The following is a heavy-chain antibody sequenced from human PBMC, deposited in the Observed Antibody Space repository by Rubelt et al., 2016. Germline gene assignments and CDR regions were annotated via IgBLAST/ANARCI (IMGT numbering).Heavy chain of an antibody. Sequence: SNAWMNWVRQAPGKGLEWVGRIKSKTDGETTDYAAPVKGRFTISRDDSKNTLYLQMNSLKTEDTAVYYCTTDPDVVGGTYGNYWGRGTLVTVSS. J-gene: IGHJ4*02. CDR1: SNAW. V-gene: IGHV3-15*07. CDR2: IKSKTDGETT. D-gene: IGHD2-8*01. CDR3: TTDPDVVGGTYGNY.